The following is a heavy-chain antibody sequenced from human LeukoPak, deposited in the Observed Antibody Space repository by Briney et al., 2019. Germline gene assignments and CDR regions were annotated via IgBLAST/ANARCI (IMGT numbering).Heavy chain of an antibody. V-gene: IGHV5-51*01. Sequence: GESLKISCQGFGYSFASYWIGWVRQMPGKGMEWMGVIYPGDLRVRYNPSFQGQVTISVDKSINTAYLQWVSLRASDSAMYYCACRDLTSTWSFPWGQGTLVTVSS. CDR3: ACRDLTSTWSFP. J-gene: IGHJ5*02. CDR1: GYSFASYW. CDR2: IYPGDLRV. D-gene: IGHD6-13*01.